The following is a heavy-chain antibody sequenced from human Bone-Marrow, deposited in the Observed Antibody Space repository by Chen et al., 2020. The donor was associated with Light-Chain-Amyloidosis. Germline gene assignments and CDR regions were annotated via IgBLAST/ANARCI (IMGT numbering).Heavy chain of an antibody. CDR1: GFTFSSYW. D-gene: IGHD6-6*01. V-gene: IGHV3-74*01. CDR2: INGDGSST. Sequence: EVQLVESGGGLVQPGGSLRLSCAASGFTFSSYWMHWVRQAPGKGLVWVSRINGDGSSTSYADSVEGRFTISRDNAKNTLYLQMNSLRAEDTAVYYCASQRSIAARPIDYWGQGTLVTVSS. J-gene: IGHJ4*02. CDR3: ASQRSIAARPIDY.